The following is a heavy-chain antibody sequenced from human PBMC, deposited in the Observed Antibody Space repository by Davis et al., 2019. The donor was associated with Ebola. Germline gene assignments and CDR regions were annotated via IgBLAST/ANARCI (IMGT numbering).Heavy chain of an antibody. Sequence: PSETLSLTCTVSGGSISSYYWSWIRQPPGKGLEWIGYIYYSGSTNYNPSLKSRLTISVDTSKNQFSLKLSSVTAADTAVYYCARYTVVRAFDPWGQGTLVTVSS. D-gene: IGHD3-10*01. CDR3: ARYTVVRAFDP. V-gene: IGHV4-59*01. CDR2: IYYSGST. J-gene: IGHJ5*02. CDR1: GGSISSYY.